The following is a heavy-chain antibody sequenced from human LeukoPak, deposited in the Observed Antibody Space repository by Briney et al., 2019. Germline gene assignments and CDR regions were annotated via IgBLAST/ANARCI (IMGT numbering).Heavy chain of an antibody. CDR2: IKSKTDGGTT. CDR1: GFTFSIYA. V-gene: IGHV3-15*01. CDR3: TTGITMVRGVIHLIDY. Sequence: NPGGSLRLSCAASGFTFSIYAMSWVRQAPGKGLEWVGRIKSKTDGGTTDYAAPVKGRFTISRDDSKNTLYLQMNSLKTEDTAVYYCTTGITMVRGVIHLIDYWGQGTLVTVSS. D-gene: IGHD3-10*01. J-gene: IGHJ4*02.